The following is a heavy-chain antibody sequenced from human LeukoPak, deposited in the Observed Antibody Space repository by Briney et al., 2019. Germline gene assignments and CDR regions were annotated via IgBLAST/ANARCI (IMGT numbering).Heavy chain of an antibody. CDR2: ISGSGGST. Sequence: GGSLRLSCAASGFTFSSYAMSWVRQAPGKGLEWVSAISGSGGSTYYADSVKGRFTISRDNAKNSLYLQLNSLRAEDTAVYYCARVLHKRNYDSSDYYGSWGQGTLVTVSS. CDR3: ARVLHKRNYDSSDYYGS. CDR1: GFTFSSYA. J-gene: IGHJ5*02. V-gene: IGHV3-23*01. D-gene: IGHD3-22*01.